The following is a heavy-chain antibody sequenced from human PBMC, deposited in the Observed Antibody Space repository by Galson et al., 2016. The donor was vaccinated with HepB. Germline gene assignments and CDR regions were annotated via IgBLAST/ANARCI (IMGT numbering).Heavy chain of an antibody. V-gene: IGHV7-4-1*02. D-gene: IGHD6-19*01. CDR3: SSGPHYFDY. J-gene: IGHJ4*02. Sequence: SVKVSCKASTSTSITYPISWVRQAPGQGLEWMGWINTNTGKPAYAQGSTGRHVFSLDTSVSTAYLQISGLQTEDTAVYYCSSGPHYFDYWGQGALVTVSS. CDR1: TSTSITYP. CDR2: INTNTGKP.